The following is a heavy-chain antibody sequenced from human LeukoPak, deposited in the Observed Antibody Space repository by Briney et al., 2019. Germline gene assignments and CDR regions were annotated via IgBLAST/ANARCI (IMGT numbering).Heavy chain of an antibody. CDR3: ARVEEGATDY. V-gene: IGHV7-4-1*02. CDR2: INTNTGNP. D-gene: IGHD1-26*01. Sequence: ASVKVSCKASGYSFTGYAMNWVRQAPGQGPEWMGWINTNTGNPTYAQGFTGRFVFSSDTSVSTAYLQISSLKAEDTAVYYCARVEEGATDYWGQGTLVTVSS. J-gene: IGHJ4*02. CDR1: GYSFTGYA.